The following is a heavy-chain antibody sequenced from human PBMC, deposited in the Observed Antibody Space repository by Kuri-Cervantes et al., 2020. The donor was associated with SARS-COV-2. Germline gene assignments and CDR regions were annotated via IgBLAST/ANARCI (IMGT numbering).Heavy chain of an antibody. CDR1: GFSFNNYG. D-gene: IGHD6-13*01. J-gene: IGHJ4*02. V-gene: IGHV3-30*02. CDR3: ALSGYRGWFDPLDY. CDR2: IQYDGSNN. Sequence: GGSLRLSCAASGFSFNNYGMHWVRQAPGKGPQWVAFIQYDGSNNYYLDSVKGRFTISRDISKNTLYLQMNSLRTEDTAVYYCALSGYRGWFDPLDYWGQGTLVTVSS.